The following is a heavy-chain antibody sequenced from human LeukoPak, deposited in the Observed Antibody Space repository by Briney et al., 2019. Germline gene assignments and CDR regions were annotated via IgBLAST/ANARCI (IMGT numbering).Heavy chain of an antibody. CDR1: GGSISSGGYY. CDR2: IYYSGST. CDR3: ARDNDSSGDGFDP. D-gene: IGHD3-22*01. V-gene: IGHV4-31*03. Sequence: PSQTLSLTCTVSGGSISSGGYYWSWIRQHPGKGLEWIGYIYYSGSTYYNPSLKSRATISVDTSKNQFSLKLSSVTAADTAVYYCARDNDSSGDGFDPWGQGTLVTVSS. J-gene: IGHJ5*02.